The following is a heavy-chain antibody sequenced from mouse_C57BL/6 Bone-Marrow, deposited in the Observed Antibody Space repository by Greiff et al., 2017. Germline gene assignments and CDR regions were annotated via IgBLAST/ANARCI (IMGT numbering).Heavy chain of an antibody. CDR3: ARSGDSSGY. D-gene: IGHD3-2*02. CDR1: GYTFTSYW. CDR2: IYPGSGST. V-gene: IGHV1-55*01. J-gene: IGHJ2*01. Sequence: VQLQQPGAELVKPGASVKMSCKASGYTFTSYWITWVKQRPGQGLEWIGDIYPGSGSTNYNEKFKSKATLTVDTSSSTAYMQLSSLTSAESAVYSCARSGDSSGYWGQGTTLTVSS.